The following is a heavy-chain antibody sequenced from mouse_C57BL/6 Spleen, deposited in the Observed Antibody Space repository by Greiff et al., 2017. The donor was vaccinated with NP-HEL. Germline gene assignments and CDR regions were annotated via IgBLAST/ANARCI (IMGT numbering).Heavy chain of an antibody. D-gene: IGHD1-1*01. V-gene: IGHV14-2*01. CDR2: IDPEDGET. CDR3: ARGHYGSSYGFAY. CDR1: GFNITDYY. Sequence: VQLQQSGAELVKPGASVKLSCTASGFNITDYYMPWVKQRTEQGLEWIGRIDPEDGETKYAPNFQGKATITADTSSNTAYLQLSSLTSEDTAVYYCARGHYGSSYGFAYWGQGTLVTVSA. J-gene: IGHJ3*01.